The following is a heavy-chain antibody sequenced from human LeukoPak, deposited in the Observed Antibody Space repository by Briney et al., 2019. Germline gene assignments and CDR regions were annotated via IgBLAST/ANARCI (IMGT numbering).Heavy chain of an antibody. Sequence: GGSLRLSCVASGFTFSSYSLAWVRQTPGKGLAWVSIMAGNNSPTFYADSVEGRFTISRDNSKNMGYLQMNSLRVEDSGVYFCARGATRATRHFDVWGRGTLVTVSS. CDR2: MAGNNSPT. CDR3: ARGATRATRHFDV. CDR1: GFTFSSYS. V-gene: IGHV3-23*01. J-gene: IGHJ2*01. D-gene: IGHD2-2*01.